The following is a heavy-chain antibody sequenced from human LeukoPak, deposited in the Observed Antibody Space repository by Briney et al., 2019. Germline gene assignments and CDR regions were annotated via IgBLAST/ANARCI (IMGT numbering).Heavy chain of an antibody. V-gene: IGHV1-18*01. Sequence: ASVKVSCKASGYTFTSYGISWVRQAPGQGLEWMGWISAYNGNTNYAQKLQGRVTMTTDTSTSTAYMELRSLRSDDTAVYYCAIAEGWLRGAAAGTYYYYGMDVWGQGTTVTVSS. J-gene: IGHJ6*02. D-gene: IGHD6-13*01. CDR2: ISAYNGNT. CDR3: AIAEGWLRGAAAGTYYYYGMDV. CDR1: GYTFTSYG.